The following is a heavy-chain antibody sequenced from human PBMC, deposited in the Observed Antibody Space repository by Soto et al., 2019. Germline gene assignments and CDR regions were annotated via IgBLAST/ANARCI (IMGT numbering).Heavy chain of an antibody. CDR2: VNGGDGNT. CDR1: GYTFTNFA. CDR3: ARSFGWYALDV. J-gene: IGHJ3*01. D-gene: IGHD6-19*01. Sequence: QVQLVQSGAEVKKPGASVKVSCKASGYTFTNFAVHWVRQAPGQRPEWRGWVNGGDGNTKYSQNFQGRVTLTRDTSATTAFVELSSLRSEDTAVYYCARSFGWYALDVWGQGTMVTVSS. V-gene: IGHV1-3*01.